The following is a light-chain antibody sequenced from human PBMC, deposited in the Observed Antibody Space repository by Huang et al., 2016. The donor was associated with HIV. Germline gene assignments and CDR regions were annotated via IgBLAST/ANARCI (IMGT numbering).Light chain of an antibody. Sequence: DIQMTQSPSTLSASVGDRVTITCRASQSICDYLACYQQKPGEAPNLLIYKASSLEGGVPPRFSGSGSGTEFTLTISSLQADDVATYYCQQYNNYPWTFGQGTLVEIK. V-gene: IGKV1-5*03. CDR1: QSICDY. J-gene: IGKJ1*01. CDR2: KAS. CDR3: QQYNNYPWT.